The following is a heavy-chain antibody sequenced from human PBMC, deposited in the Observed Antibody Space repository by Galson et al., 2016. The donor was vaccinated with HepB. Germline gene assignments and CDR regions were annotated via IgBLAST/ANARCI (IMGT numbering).Heavy chain of an antibody. Sequence: SLRLSCAASGFTFSSYSMNWVRQAPGKGLEWVSYIGGSSTSIIYADPVKGRYTISRDNAKNSLYLQMNSLRDEDTAVNYCARDKTYADYDGLFDYWGQGTLVTVSS. CDR3: ARDKTYADYDGLFDY. D-gene: IGHD4-17*01. CDR1: GFTFSSYS. J-gene: IGHJ4*02. CDR2: IGGSSTSI. V-gene: IGHV3-48*02.